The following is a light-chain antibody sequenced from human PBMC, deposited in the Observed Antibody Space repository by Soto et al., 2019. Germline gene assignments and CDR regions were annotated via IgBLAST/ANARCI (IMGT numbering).Light chain of an antibody. V-gene: IGKV3-15*01. J-gene: IGKJ2*01. CDR2: HAS. CDR3: QQFEQWPPLFS. CDR1: QSLNNN. Sequence: EIVMTQSPATLSASPGDRATLSCWASQSLNNNLVWYQQKPGHPPRLLIYHASTRAAGVPARLSGSGYGTEFTLTISSLHSEDFAVYYCQQFEQWPPLFSFGQGTRVEIK.